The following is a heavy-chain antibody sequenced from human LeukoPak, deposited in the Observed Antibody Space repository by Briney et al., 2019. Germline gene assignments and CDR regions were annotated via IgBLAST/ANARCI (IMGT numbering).Heavy chain of an antibody. D-gene: IGHD2-15*01. CDR2: ISGSGGST. Sequence: GGSLRLSCAASGLTFSTSSMSWVRQTPGKGLEWVSSISGSGGSTYYGDSVKGRFTISRDNSKNTLYLQMNSLRAEDTAVYYCTILSDFRGGTCYLSSFDFWGQGTLVTVSS. CDR1: GLTFSTSS. J-gene: IGHJ4*02. CDR3: TILSDFRGGTCYLSSFDF. V-gene: IGHV3-23*01.